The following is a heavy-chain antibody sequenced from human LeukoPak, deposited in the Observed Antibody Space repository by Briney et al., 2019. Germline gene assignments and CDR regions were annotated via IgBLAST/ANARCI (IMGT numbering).Heavy chain of an antibody. V-gene: IGHV3-7*03. CDR2: IKQDGSEK. D-gene: IGHD5-12*01. CDR1: GFTFSSYW. Sequence: PGGSLRLSCAASGFTFSSYWMSWVRQAPGKGLEWVANIKQDGSEKYYVDSVKGRFTISRDNAKNSLYLQMNSLRAEDTAVYYCAKVPGYGLEYYYYGMDVWGQGTTVTVSS. CDR3: AKVPGYGLEYYYYGMDV. J-gene: IGHJ6*02.